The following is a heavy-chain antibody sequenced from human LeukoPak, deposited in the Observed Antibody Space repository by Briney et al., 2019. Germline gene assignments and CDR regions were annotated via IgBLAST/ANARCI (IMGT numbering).Heavy chain of an antibody. V-gene: IGHV3-48*03. CDR3: ARARARPYAPADY. Sequence: PGGSLRLSCAASGFTFSSYEMNWVRQAPGKGLEWVSYISSSGSTIYYADSVKGRFTISRDNAKNSLYLQMNSLRAEDTAVYYCARARARPYAPADYWGQGTLVTVSS. CDR1: GFTFSSYE. CDR2: ISSSGSTI. D-gene: IGHD2-2*01. J-gene: IGHJ4*02.